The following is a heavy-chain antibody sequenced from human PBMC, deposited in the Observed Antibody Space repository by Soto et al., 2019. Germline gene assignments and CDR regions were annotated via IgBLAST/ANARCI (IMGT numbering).Heavy chain of an antibody. D-gene: IGHD6-13*01. Sequence: ASVKVSCKTSGYTFTNFDVNWVRQAAGQGLEWMGWMSPNSENKGYAQKFQGRVSMTRDTSITTAYMELSSLRSEDTAVYYCARGFGSSWKPGPSSWLHFWGQGPLVTVYS. CDR1: GYTFTNFD. V-gene: IGHV1-8*01. CDR3: ARGFGSSWKPGPSSWLHF. J-gene: IGHJ4*02. CDR2: MSPNSENK.